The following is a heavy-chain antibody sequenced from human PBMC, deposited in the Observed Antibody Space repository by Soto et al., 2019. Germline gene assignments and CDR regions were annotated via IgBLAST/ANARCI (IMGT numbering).Heavy chain of an antibody. Sequence: ASVKVSWKDSGYTLTICARHWVRHAPEQRLEWMGWINGGNGNTKSSQKFQGRVTITRDTSASTAYMELRSLRSEDTAVYYCARAMADNLNGYSLNWFDPWGQGALVTVSS. V-gene: IGHV1-3*01. D-gene: IGHD3-9*01. CDR2: INGGNGNT. J-gene: IGHJ5*02. CDR1: GYTLTICA. CDR3: ARAMADNLNGYSLNWFDP.